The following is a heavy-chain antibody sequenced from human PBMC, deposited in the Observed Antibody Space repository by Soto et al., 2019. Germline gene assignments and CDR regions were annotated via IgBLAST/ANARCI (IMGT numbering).Heavy chain of an antibody. CDR3: ARARMFGLRHYYGMHV. D-gene: IGHD3-10*02. J-gene: IGHJ6*02. CDR2: INPNSGGT. Sequence: ASVKVSCKASGYTFTGYYMHWVRQAPGQGLEWMGWINPNSGGTNYAQKFQGWVTMTRDTSISTAYMELSRLRSDDTAVYYCARARMFGLRHYYGMHVWGQGTTVTVSS. CDR1: GYTFTGYY. V-gene: IGHV1-2*04.